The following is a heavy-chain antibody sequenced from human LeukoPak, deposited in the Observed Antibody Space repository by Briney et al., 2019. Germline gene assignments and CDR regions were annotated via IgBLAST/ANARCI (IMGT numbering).Heavy chain of an antibody. CDR2: INPNSGGT. CDR3: ATDRRRASFDY. CDR1: GYTFTSYY. J-gene: IGHJ4*02. Sequence: ASVKVSCKASGYTFTSYYMHWVRQAPGQGLEWMGWINPNSGGTNYAQKFHGRVTMTRDTSISTAYMELSRLRSDDTALNYCATDRRRASFDYWAREPWSPSPQ. V-gene: IGHV1-2*02.